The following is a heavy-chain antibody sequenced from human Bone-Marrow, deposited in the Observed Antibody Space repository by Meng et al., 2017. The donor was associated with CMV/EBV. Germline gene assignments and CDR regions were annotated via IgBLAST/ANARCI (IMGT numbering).Heavy chain of an antibody. Sequence: GESLKISCAASGFTFSSYSMNWVRQAPGKGLEWVSSISSSSSYIYYADSVKDRFTISRDNAKNSLYLQTNSLRAEDTAVYYCARLSSRQLHGYYYGMDVWGQGTTVTVSS. CDR3: ARLSSRQLHGYYYGMDV. CDR2: ISSSSSYI. J-gene: IGHJ6*02. D-gene: IGHD2-2*01. CDR1: GFTFSSYS. V-gene: IGHV3-21*01.